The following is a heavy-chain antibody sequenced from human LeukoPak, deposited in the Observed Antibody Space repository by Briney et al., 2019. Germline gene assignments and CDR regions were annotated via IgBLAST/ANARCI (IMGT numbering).Heavy chain of an antibody. V-gene: IGHV3-23*01. CDR3: ARGKYCSSASCYFMDYWFDP. CDR2: VSGSGGGT. J-gene: IGHJ5*02. CDR1: GFTVRNNY. D-gene: IGHD2-2*01. Sequence: GGSLRLSCAASGFTVRNNYMSWVRQAPGKGLEWVSTVSGSGGGTYYADSVKGRFTISRDNSKNTLYLQMNGLRAEDTAVYYCARGKYCSSASCYFMDYWFDPWGQGTLVTVSS.